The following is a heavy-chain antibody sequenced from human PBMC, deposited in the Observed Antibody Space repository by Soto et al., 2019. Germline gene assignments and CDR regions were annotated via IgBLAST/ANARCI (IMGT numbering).Heavy chain of an antibody. J-gene: IGHJ6*02. CDR3: AKQGYCTNGVCYNRYGMDV. Sequence: EVQLLESGGGLVQPGGSLRLSCAASGFTFSSYAMSWVRQAPGKGLEWVSAISGSGGSTYYADSVKGRFTISRDNSKNTLYLQMNSLRAEDTAVYYCAKQGYCTNGVCYNRYGMDVWGQGTTVTVSS. CDR1: GFTFSSYA. V-gene: IGHV3-23*01. D-gene: IGHD2-8*01. CDR2: ISGSGGST.